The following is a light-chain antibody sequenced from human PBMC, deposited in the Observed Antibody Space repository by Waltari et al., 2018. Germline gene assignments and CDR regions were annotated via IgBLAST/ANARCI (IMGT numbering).Light chain of an antibody. Sequence: EIVMTQYPATLSVSPGDRATLSCRASKSISSQLAWYQQKPGQAPRLLIYGASTRATGIPARFSGSGSGTEFTLTISSLQSEDFAVYFCQQYHESPPITFGPGTKVDIK. CDR1: KSISSQ. J-gene: IGKJ3*01. CDR3: QQYHESPPIT. CDR2: GAS. V-gene: IGKV3-15*01.